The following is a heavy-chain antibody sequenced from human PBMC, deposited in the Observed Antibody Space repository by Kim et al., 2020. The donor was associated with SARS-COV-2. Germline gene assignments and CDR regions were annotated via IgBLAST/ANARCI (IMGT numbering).Heavy chain of an antibody. J-gene: IGHJ5*02. V-gene: IGHV7-4-1*02. CDR2: INTHTGHP. D-gene: IGHD3-3*01. CDR1: VYTFTNSG. Sequence: ASVKFSCKASVYTFTNSGITWVRQAPGPGLDWMGWINTHTGHPSYAQCFTGRFVFSLDTSVSTASLQISYLKAEAAAISYCALDGLFVTETTCFDPFVQG. CDR3: ALDGLFVTETTCFDP.